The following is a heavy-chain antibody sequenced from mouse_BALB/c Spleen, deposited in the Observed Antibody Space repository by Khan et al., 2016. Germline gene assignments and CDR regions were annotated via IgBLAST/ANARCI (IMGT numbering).Heavy chain of an antibody. D-gene: IGHD2-14*01. CDR1: GYTFTNYG. J-gene: IGHJ4*01. Sequence: QIQLVQSGPELKKPGETVKISCKASGYTFTNYGMNWVKQAPGKGLKWMGWINTYTGEPTYADDFKGRFAFSLETSASTAYLQINNLKNEDTATYFCGAYYRDAMDYWGQGTSVTVSS. CDR3: GAYYRDAMDY. CDR2: INTYTGEP. V-gene: IGHV9-3-1*01.